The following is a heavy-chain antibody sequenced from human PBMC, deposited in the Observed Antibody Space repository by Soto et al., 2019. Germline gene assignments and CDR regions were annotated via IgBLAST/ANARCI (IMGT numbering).Heavy chain of an antibody. CDR1: GGSISSSSYY. CDR3: AIQGYYYDSSGYYYDWFDP. D-gene: IGHD3-22*01. CDR2: IYYSGST. V-gene: IGHV4-39*01. J-gene: IGHJ5*02. Sequence: SLTCTVSGGSISSSSYYWGWIRQPPGKGLEWIGSIYYSGSTYYNPSLKSRVTISVDTSKNQFSLKLSSVTAADTAVYYCAIQGYYYDSSGYYYDWFDPWGQGTLVTVSS.